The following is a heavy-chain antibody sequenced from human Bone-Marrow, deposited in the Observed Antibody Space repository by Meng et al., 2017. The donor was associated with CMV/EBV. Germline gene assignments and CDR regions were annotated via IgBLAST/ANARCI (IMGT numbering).Heavy chain of an antibody. CDR1: GFTFSSYG. CDR2: IWYDGSNK. CDR3: AGALNWSGYYVYYYYGMDV. V-gene: IGHV3-33*01. D-gene: IGHD3-3*01. Sequence: GGSLRLSCAASGFTFSSYGMHWVRQAPGKGLEWVAVIWYDGSNKYYADSVKGRFTISRDNSKNTLYLQMNSLRAEDTAVYYCAGALNWSGYYVYYYYGMDVWGQGTTVTFSS. J-gene: IGHJ6*02.